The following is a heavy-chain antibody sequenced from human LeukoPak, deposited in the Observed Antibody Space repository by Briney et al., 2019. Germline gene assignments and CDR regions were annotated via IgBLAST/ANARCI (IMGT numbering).Heavy chain of an antibody. Sequence: PSETLSLTCTVSGGSISSSSYYWGWIRQPPGKGLEWIGSIYYSGSTYYNPSLKSRVTISVDTSKNQFSLKLSSVTAADTAVYYYARRRGPNSSSWSTRLGYNWFDPWGQGTLVTVSS. CDR2: IYYSGST. J-gene: IGHJ5*02. CDR1: GGSISSSSYY. D-gene: IGHD6-13*01. CDR3: ARRRGPNSSSWSTRLGYNWFDP. V-gene: IGHV4-39*07.